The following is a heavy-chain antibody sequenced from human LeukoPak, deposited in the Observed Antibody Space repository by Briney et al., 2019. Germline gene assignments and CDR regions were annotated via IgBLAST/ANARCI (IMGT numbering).Heavy chain of an antibody. V-gene: IGHV3-30-3*01. J-gene: IGHJ3*02. Sequence: GGSLRLSCAASGFTFSSYAMHWVRQAPGEGLEWVAVISYDGSNKYYADSVKGRFTISRDNSKNTMYLQMNSLRAEDTAVYYCARDLRSEGAFDIWGQGTMVTVSS. CDR1: GFTFSSYA. D-gene: IGHD3-3*01. CDR3: ARDLRSEGAFDI. CDR2: ISYDGSNK.